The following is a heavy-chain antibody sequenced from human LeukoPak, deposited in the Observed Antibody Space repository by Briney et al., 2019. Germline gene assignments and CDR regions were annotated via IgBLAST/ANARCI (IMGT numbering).Heavy chain of an antibody. CDR1: GFTFSSYG. V-gene: IGHV3-30*18. Sequence: GRSLRLSCAASGFTFSSYGMHWVRQAPGKGLEWVAVISYDGSNKYYADSVKGRFTISRDNSKNTLYLQMNSLRAEDTAMYYCAKRGYFDYWGQGTLVTVSS. CDR3: AKRGYFDY. CDR2: ISYDGSNK. J-gene: IGHJ4*02.